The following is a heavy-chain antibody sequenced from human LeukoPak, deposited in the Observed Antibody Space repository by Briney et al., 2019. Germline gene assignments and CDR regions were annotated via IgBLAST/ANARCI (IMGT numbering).Heavy chain of an antibody. CDR1: GDSVSSNSAA. CDR2: TYYRSKWYN. Sequence: SQTLSLTCAISGDSVSSNSAAWNWIRQSPSRGLEWLGRTYYRSKWYNDYAVSVKSRITINPDTSKNQFSLQLNSVTPEDTAVYYCARASPGDLAVASTFDYWGQGTLVTVSS. V-gene: IGHV6-1*01. D-gene: IGHD6-19*01. CDR3: ARASPGDLAVASTFDY. J-gene: IGHJ4*02.